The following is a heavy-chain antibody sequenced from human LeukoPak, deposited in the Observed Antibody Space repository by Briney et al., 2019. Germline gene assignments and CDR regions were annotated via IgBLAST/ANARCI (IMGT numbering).Heavy chain of an antibody. Sequence: ASVKVSCKASGYTFTGYYMHWVRQAPGQGLEWMGWINPNSGGTNYAQKFQGRVTMTRDTSISTAYTELSRLRSDDTAVYYCARDPYSSSWFLNDYWGQGTLVTVSS. CDR1: GYTFTGYY. CDR2: INPNSGGT. V-gene: IGHV1-2*02. CDR3: ARDPYSSSWFLNDY. J-gene: IGHJ4*02. D-gene: IGHD6-13*01.